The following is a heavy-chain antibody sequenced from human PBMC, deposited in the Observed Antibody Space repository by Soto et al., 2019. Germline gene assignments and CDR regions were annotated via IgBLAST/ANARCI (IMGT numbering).Heavy chain of an antibody. CDR2: IIPIFGTA. D-gene: IGHD3-10*01. Sequence: GASVKVSCKASGGPFSSYAISWVRQAPGQGLEWMGGIIPIFGTANYAQKFQGRVTITADESTSTAYMELSSLRSEDTAVYYCARDRMDVWFGELSWFDPWGQGTLVTVSS. CDR3: ARDRMDVWFGELSWFDP. CDR1: GGPFSSYA. J-gene: IGHJ5*02. V-gene: IGHV1-69*13.